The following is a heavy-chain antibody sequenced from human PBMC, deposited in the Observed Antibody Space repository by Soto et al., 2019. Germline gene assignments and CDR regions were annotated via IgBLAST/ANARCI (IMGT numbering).Heavy chain of an antibody. CDR3: ARRPPAISFDY. Sequence: QLQLQESGPGLVKPSETLSLTCTVSGGSISSSSYYWGWIRQPPGKGLEWIGSIYYSGSTYYNPSLKSRVSISVDTSKNQFSLKLSSVTAADTAVYYCARRPPAISFDYWGQGTLVTVSS. CDR2: IYYSGST. J-gene: IGHJ4*02. D-gene: IGHD2-2*01. CDR1: GGSISSSSYY. V-gene: IGHV4-39*01.